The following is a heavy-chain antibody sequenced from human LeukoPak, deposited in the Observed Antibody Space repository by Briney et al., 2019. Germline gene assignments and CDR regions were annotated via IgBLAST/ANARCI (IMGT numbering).Heavy chain of an antibody. CDR3: AKAMYYYDSSGLSWFDP. J-gene: IGHJ5*02. CDR2: IRYDGSNK. D-gene: IGHD3-22*01. CDR1: GFTFSSYG. Sequence: GGSLRLSCAASGFTFSSYGMHWVRQAPGKGLEWVAFIRYDGSNKYYADSVKGRFTISRDNSKNTLYLQMNSLRAEDTAVYYCAKAMYYYDSSGLSWFDPWGQGTLVTVSS. V-gene: IGHV3-30*02.